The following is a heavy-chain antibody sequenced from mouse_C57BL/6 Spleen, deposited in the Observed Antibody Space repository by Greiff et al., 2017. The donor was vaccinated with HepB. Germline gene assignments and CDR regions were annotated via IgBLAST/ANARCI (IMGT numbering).Heavy chain of an antibody. CDR1: GYAFSSYW. D-gene: IGHD2-1*01. CDR3: AREGVYGNSRYFDY. Sequence: QVQLKQSGAELVKPGASVKISCKASGYAFSSYWMNWVKQRPGKGLEWIGQIYPGDGDTNYNGKFKGKATLTADKSSSTAYMQLSSLTSEDSAVYFCAREGVYGNSRYFDYWGQGTTLTVSS. V-gene: IGHV1-80*01. CDR2: IYPGDGDT. J-gene: IGHJ2*01.